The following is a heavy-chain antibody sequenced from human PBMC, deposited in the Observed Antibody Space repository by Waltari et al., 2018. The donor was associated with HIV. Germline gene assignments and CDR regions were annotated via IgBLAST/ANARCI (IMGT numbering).Heavy chain of an antibody. CDR1: GYTFTGYY. Sequence: QVQLVQSGAEVKKPGASVKVSCKASGYTFTGYYMHWARQAPGQGLEWMGWSDPNSGSTNDAQKFQGRVTRTRDTAISTAYMERSRLRSDDTAVYYCARGPPYYDGLGSPGGGWFDPWGQGTLVTVSS. CDR2: SDPNSGST. CDR3: ARGPPYYDGLGSPGGGWFDP. J-gene: IGHJ5*02. D-gene: IGHD3-10*01. V-gene: IGHV1-2*02.